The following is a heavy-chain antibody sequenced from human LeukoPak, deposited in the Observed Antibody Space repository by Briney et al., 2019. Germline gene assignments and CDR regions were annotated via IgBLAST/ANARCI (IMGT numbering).Heavy chain of an antibody. CDR3: ARVPQGGARGLVAFDI. Sequence: SETLSLTCAVYGGSFSGYYWSWIRQPPGKGLEWIGEINHSGSTNYNPFLKSRVTISVDTSKNQFSLKLSSVTAADTAVYYCARVPQGGARGLVAFDIWGQGTMVTVSS. CDR2: INHSGST. J-gene: IGHJ3*02. CDR1: GGSFSGYY. V-gene: IGHV4-34*01. D-gene: IGHD3-16*01.